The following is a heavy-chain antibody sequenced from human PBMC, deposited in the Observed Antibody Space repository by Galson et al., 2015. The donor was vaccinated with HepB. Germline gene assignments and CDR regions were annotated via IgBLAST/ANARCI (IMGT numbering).Heavy chain of an antibody. V-gene: IGHV2-5*01. CDR1: GFSLSTNGVA. Sequence: PALVKPTQTLMLTCTFSGFSLSTNGVAVGWNRQPPGKALEWLAYIYLNDAKRYSPSLKSRLTITQDTSKNPGVLTMNRVDPVDTATYFCAHQKANTIFGMVYRATNALDIWGQGTMVTVSS. J-gene: IGHJ3*02. D-gene: IGHD3-3*01. CDR3: AHQKANTIFGMVYRATNALDI. CDR2: IYLNDAK.